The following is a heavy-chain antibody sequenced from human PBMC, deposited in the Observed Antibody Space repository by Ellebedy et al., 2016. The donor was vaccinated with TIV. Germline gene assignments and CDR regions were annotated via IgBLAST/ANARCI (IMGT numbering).Heavy chain of an antibody. D-gene: IGHD4-17*01. Sequence: SVKVSXXASGGTFSSYAISWVRQAPGQGLEWMGGIIPIFGTANYAQKFQGRVTITADESTSTAYMELSSLRSEDTAVYYCARDSKIEGDYGDYRDSYYYYGMDVWGQGTTVTVSS. CDR1: GGTFSSYA. J-gene: IGHJ6*02. CDR3: ARDSKIEGDYGDYRDSYYYYGMDV. CDR2: IIPIFGTA. V-gene: IGHV1-69*13.